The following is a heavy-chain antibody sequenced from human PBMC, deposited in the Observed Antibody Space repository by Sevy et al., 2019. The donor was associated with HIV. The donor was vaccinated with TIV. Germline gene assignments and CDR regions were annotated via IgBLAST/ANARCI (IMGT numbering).Heavy chain of an antibody. CDR2: ISCDGDTT. D-gene: IGHD2-15*01. CDR3: AKGFPLGCSTFLFDF. Sequence: GGSLRLSCAASGFIFDNYAMHWVRQAPGKGLEWLSVISCDGDTTYYADSVKGRFTVSRDNRNNSLYLQMNSLKTEDAALHYCAKGFPLGCSTFLFDFWGQGTQVTVSS. V-gene: IGHV3-43D*04. J-gene: IGHJ4*02. CDR1: GFIFDNYA.